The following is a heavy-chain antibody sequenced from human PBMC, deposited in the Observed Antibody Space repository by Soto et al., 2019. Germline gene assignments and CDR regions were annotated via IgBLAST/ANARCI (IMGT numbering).Heavy chain of an antibody. J-gene: IGHJ4*02. CDR3: AKEPGGYYDSTGYFDY. D-gene: IGHD3-22*01. CDR2: ISGRGGST. V-gene: IGHV3-23*01. Sequence: EVLLLESGGGLVQPGGSLRLACTASGFSFSSYVMSWVRQAPGKGLEWVSGISGRGGSTYYADSVKGRFTISRDNSKNTLYLQMNSLRAEDTAVYYCAKEPGGYYDSTGYFDYWGQGTLVTVSS. CDR1: GFSFSSYV.